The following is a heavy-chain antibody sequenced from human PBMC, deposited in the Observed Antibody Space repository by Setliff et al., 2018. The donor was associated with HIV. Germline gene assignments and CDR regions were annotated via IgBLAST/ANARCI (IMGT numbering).Heavy chain of an antibody. D-gene: IGHD4-17*01. CDR2: VSSRGDT. J-gene: IGHJ4*02. V-gene: IGHV4-4*07. CDR1: DSGTYY. Sequence: TSETLSLTCTVSDSGTYYRSWIRQPAGKGLEWIGRVSSRGDTNYNPSLKSRVTMSVDTSKNQLSLKLTSVTASDTAVYYCARAAAGNTGPFDLWGQGSPVTVSS. CDR3: ARAAAGNTGPFDL.